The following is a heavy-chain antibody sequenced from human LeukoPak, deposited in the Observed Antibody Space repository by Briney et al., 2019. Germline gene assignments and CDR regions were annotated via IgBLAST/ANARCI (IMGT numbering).Heavy chain of an antibody. Sequence: KPSETLSLTCIVSGDSISNYYWSWIRQPAGKGLEWIGRIYTSGSTNYNPSLKSRVTMSVDTSKNQFSLKLTSVTAAETAVYYCAREAAAGTFYFDYWGQGTLVTVSS. J-gene: IGHJ4*02. V-gene: IGHV4-4*07. CDR1: GDSISNYY. CDR3: AREAAAGTFYFDY. CDR2: IYTSGST. D-gene: IGHD6-13*01.